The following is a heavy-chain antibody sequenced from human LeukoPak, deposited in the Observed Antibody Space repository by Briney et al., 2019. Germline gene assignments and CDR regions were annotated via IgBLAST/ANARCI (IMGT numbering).Heavy chain of an antibody. V-gene: IGHV6-1*01. CDR2: TYYRSKWYY. CDR3: SLARSEYHYGMDV. Sequence: SQTLSLTCAISGDSVSSISVTWNWIRQSPSRGLEWLGRTYYRSKWYYEYAVSVKSRINISPDTSKNQFSLQLTSVTPEDTAVYYCSLARSEYHYGMDVWGQGTTVTVSS. J-gene: IGHJ6*02. CDR1: GDSVSSISVT.